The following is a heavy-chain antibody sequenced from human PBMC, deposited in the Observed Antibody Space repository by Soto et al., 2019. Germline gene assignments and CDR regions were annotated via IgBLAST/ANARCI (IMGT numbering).Heavy chain of an antibody. CDR2: IYPGDSDT. J-gene: IGHJ3*02. CDR3: ARHYRSSGDAFDI. V-gene: IGHV5-51*01. D-gene: IGHD6-6*01. Sequence: PGESLKISCKGSGYSFTSYWIGWVRQMPGKGLEWMGVIYPGDSDTRYSPSFQGQVTISADKSISTAYLQWSSLKASDTAMYYCARHYRSSGDAFDIWGQGTMVTVPS. CDR1: GYSFTSYW.